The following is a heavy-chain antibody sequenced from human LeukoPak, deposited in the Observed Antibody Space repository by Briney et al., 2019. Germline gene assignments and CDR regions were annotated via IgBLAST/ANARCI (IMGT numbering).Heavy chain of an antibody. V-gene: IGHV4-34*01. CDR2: INHSGST. D-gene: IGHD3-3*01. Sequence: SETLSLTCAVYGGSFSGYYWSWIRQPPGKGLEWIGEINHSGSTNYNPPLKSRVTISVDTSKNQFSLKLSSVTAADTAVYYCARTLREVLRFLEWSHYYFDYWGQGTLVTVSS. CDR3: ARTLREVLRFLEWSHYYFDY. J-gene: IGHJ4*02. CDR1: GGSFSGYY.